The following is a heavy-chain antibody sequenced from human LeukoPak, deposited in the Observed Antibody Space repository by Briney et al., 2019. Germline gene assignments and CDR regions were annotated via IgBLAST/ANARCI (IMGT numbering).Heavy chain of an antibody. D-gene: IGHD2-15*01. CDR1: GGSFSGYY. V-gene: IGHV4-34*01. Sequence: SETLSLTCAVYGGSFSGYYWSWIRQPPGKGLEWIGEINHSGSTNYNPSLKSRVTISVDTSKNQFSLKLSSVTAADTAVYYCASLSGYGMDVWGQGTTVTVSS. CDR2: INHSGST. CDR3: ASLSGYGMDV. J-gene: IGHJ6*02.